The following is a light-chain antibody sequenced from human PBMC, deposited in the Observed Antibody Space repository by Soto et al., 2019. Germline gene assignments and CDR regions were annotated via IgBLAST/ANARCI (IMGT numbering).Light chain of an antibody. Sequence: QSVLTQPASVSGSPGQSITISCTGTSSDVGGYNYVSWYQHHPGKAPKLIIYEVSNRPSGVSNRFSGSKSGNTASLTISGLQAEDEADYYCSSYTSSSTPNYGFGTGTKVTVL. V-gene: IGLV2-14*01. J-gene: IGLJ1*01. CDR1: SSDVGGYNY. CDR2: EVS. CDR3: SSYTSSSTPNYG.